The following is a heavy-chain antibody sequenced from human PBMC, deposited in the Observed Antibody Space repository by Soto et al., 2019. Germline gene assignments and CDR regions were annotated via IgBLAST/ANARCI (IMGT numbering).Heavy chain of an antibody. CDR2: IYHSGST. V-gene: IGHV4-4*02. CDR1: GGSIISSNW. CDR3: ARAGHCSGGSCLTYYYYYGMDV. D-gene: IGHD2-15*01. Sequence: PSETLSLTCAVSGGSIISSNWWSLFRQPPGKVLEWIGEIYHSGSTNYNPSLKSRVTISVDKSKNQFSLKLSSVTAADTAVYYCARAGHCSGGSCLTYYYYYGMDVWGQGTTVTVSS. J-gene: IGHJ6*02.